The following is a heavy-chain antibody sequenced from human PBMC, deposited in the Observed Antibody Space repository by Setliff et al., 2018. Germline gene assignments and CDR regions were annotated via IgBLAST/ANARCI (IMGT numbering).Heavy chain of an antibody. CDR1: GGSINSMGYY. CDR3: ARLSWNGLRYYGLDV. J-gene: IGHJ6*02. V-gene: IGHV4-39*07. Sequence: SETLSLTCTVSGGSINSMGYYWGWIRQPPGKGLEWIGSIYHSGSSYYNPSLRSRVTISVDTSKNQFSLILRSVTAADTAVYHCARLSWNGLRYYGLDVWGQGTTVTVSS. CDR2: IYHSGSS. D-gene: IGHD3-3*01.